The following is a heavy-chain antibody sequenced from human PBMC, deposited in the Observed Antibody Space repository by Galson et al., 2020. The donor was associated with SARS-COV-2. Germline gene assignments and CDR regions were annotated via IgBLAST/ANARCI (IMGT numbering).Heavy chain of an antibody. V-gene: IGHV1-2*02. Sequence: ASVKVSCKASGYIFIGYYMHWVRQAPGEGLEWMGWINPNSGVTNYAQKFQGRVTMTRDTSISTVSLELSRLRSDDTAVYYCARENGPYFYAMDVGGQGTTVTVSS. J-gene: IGHJ6*02. CDR1: GYIFIGYY. CDR2: INPNSGVT. CDR3: ARENGPYFYAMDV.